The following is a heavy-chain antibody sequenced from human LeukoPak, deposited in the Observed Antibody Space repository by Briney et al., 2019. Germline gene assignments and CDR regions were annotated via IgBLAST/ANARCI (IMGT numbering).Heavy chain of an antibody. D-gene: IGHD1-1*01. CDR2: ISSSSSYI. J-gene: IGHJ4*02. CDR1: GFTFSSYS. CDR3: ARDYVHTRFAFAY. Sequence: GGSLRLSCAASGFTFSSYSMNWVRQAPGKGLEWVSSISSSSSYIYYADSVKGRFTISRDNAKNSLYLQMNSLRAEDTAVYHCARDYVHTRFAFAYWGQGTLVTVSS. V-gene: IGHV3-21*01.